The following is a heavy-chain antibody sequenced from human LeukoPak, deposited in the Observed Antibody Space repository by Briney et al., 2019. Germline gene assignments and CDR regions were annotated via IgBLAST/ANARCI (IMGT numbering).Heavy chain of an antibody. V-gene: IGHV1-46*01. D-gene: IGHD4-17*01. CDR3: AREAVTRSYFDY. Sequence: GASVKVSCKASGYTFTRYYMHWVRQAPGQGLEWMGIIDPSGGSTSYAQKFQGGVTMTRDATTSTVYLELSSLRSEDTAVYYCAREAVTRSYFDYWGQGTLVTVSS. J-gene: IGHJ4*02. CDR1: GYTFTRYY. CDR2: IDPSGGST.